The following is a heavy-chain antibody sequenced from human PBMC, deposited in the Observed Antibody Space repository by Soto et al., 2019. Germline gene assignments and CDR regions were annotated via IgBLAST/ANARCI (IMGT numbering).Heavy chain of an antibody. J-gene: IGHJ6*02. CDR1: GYTFTSYG. CDR2: ISAYNGNT. CDR3: RFLESDGMDV. Sequence: ASVKFSCKASGYTFTSYGISWVRQAPGQGLEWMGWISAYNGNTNYAQKLQGRVTMTTDTSTSTAYMEMRSLRSDDTAVYYCRFLESDGMDVWGQGTTVTVSS. V-gene: IGHV1-18*04. D-gene: IGHD3-3*01.